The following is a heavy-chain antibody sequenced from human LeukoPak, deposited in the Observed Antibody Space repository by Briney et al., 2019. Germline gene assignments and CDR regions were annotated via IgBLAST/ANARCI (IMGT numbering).Heavy chain of an antibody. D-gene: IGHD1-26*01. V-gene: IGHV3-48*04. J-gene: IGHJ4*02. CDR1: GFTFSSYS. CDR2: ISSSGSTI. Sequence: GGSLRLSCAASGFTFSSYSMNWVRQAPGKGLEWVSYISSSGSTIYYADSVKGRFTISRDNAKNSLYLQMNSLRAEDTAVYYCARVAGGKSGSSQFDYWGQGTLVTVSS. CDR3: ARVAGGKSGSSQFDY.